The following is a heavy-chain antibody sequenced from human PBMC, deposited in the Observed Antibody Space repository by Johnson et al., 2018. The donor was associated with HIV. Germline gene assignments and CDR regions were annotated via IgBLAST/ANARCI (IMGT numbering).Heavy chain of an antibody. CDR2: IKSKTDGGTT. CDR1: GFTFSNAW. Sequence: VQLMESGGGVVQPWESLTLSCAASGFTFSNAWMSWVRQAPGKGLEWVGRIKSKTDGGTTDYAAPVKGRFTISRDDSKNTLYLQMNSLKTEDTAVYYCTTGAAYYYDSSGYRDAFDIWGQGTMVTVSP. J-gene: IGHJ3*02. CDR3: TTGAAYYYDSSGYRDAFDI. D-gene: IGHD3-22*01. V-gene: IGHV3-15*01.